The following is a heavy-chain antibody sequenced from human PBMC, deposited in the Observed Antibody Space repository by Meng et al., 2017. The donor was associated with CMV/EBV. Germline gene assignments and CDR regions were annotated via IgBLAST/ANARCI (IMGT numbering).Heavy chain of an antibody. J-gene: IGHJ6*02. V-gene: IGHV4-59*01. Sequence: GSLRLSCTVSGGSISSYYWSWIRQPPGKGLEWIGYIYYSGSTNYNPSLKSRVTISVDTSKNQFSLKLSSVTAADTAVYYCARDVGGDYRNDYYYYYGMDVWGQGITVTVSS. CDR2: IYYSGST. D-gene: IGHD4-17*01. CDR1: GGSISSYY. CDR3: ARDVGGDYRNDYYYYYGMDV.